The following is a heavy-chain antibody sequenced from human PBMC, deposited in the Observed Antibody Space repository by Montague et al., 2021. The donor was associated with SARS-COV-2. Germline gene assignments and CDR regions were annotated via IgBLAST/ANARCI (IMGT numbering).Heavy chain of an antibody. CDR3: AKVAGSHDTFDI. CDR1: GYSISTGYY. J-gene: IGHJ3*02. D-gene: IGHD6-19*01. V-gene: IGHV4-38-2*02. CDR2: IYHSGST. Sequence: SETLSLTCTVSGYSISTGYYWGWIRQPPGKGPEWIGTIYHSGSTYFNPSLKSRVTISVDTSKNQFPLNLSSVTAADTAVYYCAKVAGSHDTFDIWGRGTMVTVSS.